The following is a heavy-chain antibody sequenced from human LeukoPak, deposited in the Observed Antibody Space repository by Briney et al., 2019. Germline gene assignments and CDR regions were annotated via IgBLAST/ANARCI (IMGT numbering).Heavy chain of an antibody. CDR2: ISYSGTT. D-gene: IGHD3-10*01. CDR1: SASITSSPYF. CDR3: AANSADYNTLGSSYKV. J-gene: IGHJ4*02. V-gene: IGHV4-39*01. Sequence: PSETLSLTCTVSSASITSSPYFWGWIRQSPGKGLEWIGSISYSGTTYYNPSLKSRVTISVDTSKTQFSLKLNSVTAADTAVFYCAANSADYNTLGSSYKVWGQGTLVTVSS.